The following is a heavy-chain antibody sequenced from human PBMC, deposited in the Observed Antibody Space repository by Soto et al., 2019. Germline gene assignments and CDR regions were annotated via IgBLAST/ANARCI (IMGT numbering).Heavy chain of an antibody. CDR1: GGSSSRHT. CDR2: MISILGIT. D-gene: IGHD4-17*01. V-gene: IGHV1-69*02. J-gene: IGHJ5*02. CDR3: ARHINEGYADSGDGRRNH. Sequence: QVQLVQSGAEVKKPGSSVKVSCKASGGSSSRHTINWVRQAPGQGLEWIGSMISILGITNYAQKVQGRVPRTANNSTSTASMELSGLKSDDPAVNYYARHINEGYADSGDGRRNHWGQGTRVTVSS.